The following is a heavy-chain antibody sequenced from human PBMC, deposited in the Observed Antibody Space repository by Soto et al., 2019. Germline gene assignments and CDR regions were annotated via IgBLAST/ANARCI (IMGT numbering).Heavy chain of an antibody. J-gene: IGHJ6*02. D-gene: IGHD2-2*01. V-gene: IGHV3-30*18. CDR3: AKVLGYCSSSSCSRDMYYYYGMDV. CDR2: ISYDGGNK. CDR1: GFTFSSYG. Sequence: GGSLRLSCAASGFTFSSYGMHWVRQAPGKGLEWVAVISYDGGNKYYADSAKGRFTISRDNSKNTLYLQMNSLRAEDTAVYYCAKVLGYCSSSSCSRDMYYYYGMDVWGQGPTVTVYS.